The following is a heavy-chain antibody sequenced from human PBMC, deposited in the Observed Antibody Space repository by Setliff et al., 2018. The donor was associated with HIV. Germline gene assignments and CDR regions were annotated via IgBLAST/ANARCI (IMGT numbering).Heavy chain of an antibody. J-gene: IGHJ4*02. Sequence: SETLSLTCSVSGDSLSTRSYFWGWVRESPGKGLEWIGKSDDTGFTYYSPSLKSRGTISIDTSKSQFSLNLTSVIDSDTAVYYCTKEGRGDPALATTQLDYWGQSKLVTASS. CDR1: GDSLSTRSYF. CDR3: TKEGRGDPALATTQLDY. V-gene: IGHV4-39*01. D-gene: IGHD1-1*01. CDR2: SDDTGFT.